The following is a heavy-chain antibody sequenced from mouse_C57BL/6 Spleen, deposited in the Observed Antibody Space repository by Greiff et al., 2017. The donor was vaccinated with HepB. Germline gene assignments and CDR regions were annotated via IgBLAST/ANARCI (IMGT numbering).Heavy chain of an antibody. Sequence: EVKLQESGPELVKPGASVKISCKASGYSFTDYNMNWVKQSNGKSLEWIGVINPNYGTTSYNQKFKGKATLTVDQSSSTAYMQLNSLTSEDSAVYYCSSEDGYGWFAYWGQGTLVTVSA. V-gene: IGHV1-39*01. J-gene: IGHJ3*01. CDR1: GYSFTDYN. CDR2: INPNYGTT. D-gene: IGHD2-2*01. CDR3: SSEDGYGWFAY.